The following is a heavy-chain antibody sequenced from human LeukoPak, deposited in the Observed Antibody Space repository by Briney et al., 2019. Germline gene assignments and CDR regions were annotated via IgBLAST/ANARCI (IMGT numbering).Heavy chain of an antibody. J-gene: IGHJ3*02. V-gene: IGHV1-69*04. CDR3: ARGPHYYGSVRRGHAFDI. CDR1: GGTFSSYA. D-gene: IGHD3-10*01. CDR2: IIPILGIA. Sequence: SVKVSCKASGGTFSSYAISWVRQAPGQGLEWMGRIIPILGIANYAQKFQGRVTITADKSTSTAYMELSSLRSEDTAVYYCARGPHYYGSVRRGHAFDIWGQGTMVTVSS.